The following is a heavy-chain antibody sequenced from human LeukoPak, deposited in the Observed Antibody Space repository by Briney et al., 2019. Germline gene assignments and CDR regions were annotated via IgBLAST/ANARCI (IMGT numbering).Heavy chain of an antibody. J-gene: IGHJ4*02. CDR2: IYSGGST. Sequence: GGSLRLSCAASGFTVSSNYMSWVRQAPGKGLEWVSVIYSGGSTYYADSVKGRFTISRDNSKNTLYLQMNSLRAEDTAVYYCARHTPRPYYYDSSDYRPDFDYWGQGTLVTVSS. D-gene: IGHD3-22*01. V-gene: IGHV3-53*01. CDR3: ARHTPRPYYYDSSDYRPDFDY. CDR1: GFTVSSNY.